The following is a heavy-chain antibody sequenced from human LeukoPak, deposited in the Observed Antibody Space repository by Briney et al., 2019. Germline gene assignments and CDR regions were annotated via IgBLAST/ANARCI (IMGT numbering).Heavy chain of an antibody. D-gene: IGHD5-18*01. V-gene: IGHV3-30*04. CDR1: GFTFSSYA. CDR3: AKCGYSYGSVYYFDY. Sequence: GGSLRLSCAASGFTFSSYAMHWVRQAPGKGLEWVAVISYDGSNKYYADSVKGRFTISRDNSKNTLYLQMNSLRAEDTAVYYCAKCGYSYGSVYYFDYWGQGTLVTVPS. CDR2: ISYDGSNK. J-gene: IGHJ4*02.